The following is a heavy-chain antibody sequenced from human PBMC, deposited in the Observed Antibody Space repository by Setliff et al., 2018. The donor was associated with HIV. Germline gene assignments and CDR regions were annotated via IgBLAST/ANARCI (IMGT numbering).Heavy chain of an antibody. CDR1: GFPFNVYH. CDR2: ISSRSDTI. D-gene: IGHD3-3*01. Sequence: GGSLRLSCAASGFPFNVYHLHWVRQAPGKGLEWISYISSRSDTIYQADSVKGRFTVSRDNDKNLLILQMSSLRADDTAVYYCARDPGYGPFGVLTRKGPGYYYYYMDVWGKGTTVTVSS. CDR3: ARDPGYGPFGVLTRKGPGYYYYYMDV. J-gene: IGHJ6*03. V-gene: IGHV3-48*01.